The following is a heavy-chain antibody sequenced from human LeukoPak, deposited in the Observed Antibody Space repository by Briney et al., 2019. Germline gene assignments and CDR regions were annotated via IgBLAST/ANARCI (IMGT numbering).Heavy chain of an antibody. Sequence: ASVKVSCKASGGTFSSYAISWVRQAPGQGLEWMGGIIPIFGTANYAQKFQGRVTITADESTSTAYMELSSLRSDDTAVYYCARDYSGSYYVYFDYWGQGTLVTVSS. J-gene: IGHJ4*02. D-gene: IGHD1-26*01. V-gene: IGHV1-69*13. CDR2: IIPIFGTA. CDR1: GGTFSSYA. CDR3: ARDYSGSYYVYFDY.